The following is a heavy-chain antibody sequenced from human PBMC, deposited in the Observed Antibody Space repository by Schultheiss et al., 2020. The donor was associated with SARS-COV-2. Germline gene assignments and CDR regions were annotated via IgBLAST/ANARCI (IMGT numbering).Heavy chain of an antibody. J-gene: IGHJ6*02. CDR1: GFTLSAYA. V-gene: IGHV3-23*01. CDR3: ATSNPPGTIVVPYAVDV. CDR2: ISGTGSRT. D-gene: IGHD2-15*01. Sequence: GESLKISCKASGFTLSAYAMTWVRQAPGKGLEWVSTISGTGSRTYYADSVKGRFTISRDNSKHTLFLQLSNLRAEDTAIYYCATSNPPGTIVVPYAVDVWGRGTTVTVSS.